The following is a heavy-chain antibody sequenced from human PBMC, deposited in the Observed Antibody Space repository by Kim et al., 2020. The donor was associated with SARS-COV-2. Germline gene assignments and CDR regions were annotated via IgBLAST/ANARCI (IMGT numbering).Heavy chain of an antibody. V-gene: IGHV1-2*06. Sequence: ASVKVSCKASGYTFTGYYMHWVRQAPGQGLEWMGRINPNSGGTNYAQKFQGRVTMTRDTSISTAYMELSRLRSDDTAVYYCAREPFPRYSSSWTGWFDPWGQGTLVTVSS. CDR1: GYTFTGYY. J-gene: IGHJ5*02. D-gene: IGHD6-13*01. CDR3: AREPFPRYSSSWTGWFDP. CDR2: INPNSGGT.